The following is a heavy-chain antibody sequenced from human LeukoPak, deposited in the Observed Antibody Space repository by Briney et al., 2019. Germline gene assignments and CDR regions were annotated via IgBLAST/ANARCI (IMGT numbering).Heavy chain of an antibody. J-gene: IGHJ4*02. CDR1: GGSISSSNW. CDR2: IYHSGST. V-gene: IGHV4-4*02. Sequence: SETLSLTCAVSGGSISSSNWWSWVRQPPGKGLEWIGEIYHSGSTNYNPSLKSRATISVDKSKNQFSLKLSSVTAADTAVYYCARRRAEYFDYWGQGTLVTVSS. CDR3: ARRRAEYFDY.